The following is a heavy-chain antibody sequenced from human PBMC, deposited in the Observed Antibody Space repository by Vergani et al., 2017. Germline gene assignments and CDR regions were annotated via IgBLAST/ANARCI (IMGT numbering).Heavy chain of an antibody. J-gene: IGHJ6*02. Sequence: EVQLVESGGGLVQPGGSLRLSCAASGFTFSSYSMNWVRQAPGKGLEWVSYISSSSSTIYYADSVKGRFTISRDNAKNSLYLQMNSLRAEDTAVYYCARDVRFLEFPHGMDVWGQGTTVTVSS. CDR3: ARDVRFLEFPHGMDV. D-gene: IGHD3-3*01. CDR1: GFTFSSYS. CDR2: ISSSSSTI. V-gene: IGHV3-48*01.